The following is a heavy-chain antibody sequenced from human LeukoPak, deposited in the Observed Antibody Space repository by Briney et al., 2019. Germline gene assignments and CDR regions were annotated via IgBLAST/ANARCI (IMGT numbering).Heavy chain of an antibody. CDR2: IRYEGSSK. J-gene: IGHJ5*02. V-gene: IGHV3-30*02. CDR1: GFTFSSYS. D-gene: IGHD3-10*01. Sequence: PGGSLRLSCAASGFTFSSYSMNWVRQAPDKGLEWVAFIRYEGSSKYYADSVKGRFTISRDNSKNTLYLQMDSLRPEDTAVYYCAKDLLRDRWFGESWGQGTLVTVSS. CDR3: AKDLLRDRWFGES.